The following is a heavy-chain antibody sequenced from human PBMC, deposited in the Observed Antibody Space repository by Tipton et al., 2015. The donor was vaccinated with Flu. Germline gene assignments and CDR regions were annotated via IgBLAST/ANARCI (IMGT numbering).Heavy chain of an antibody. CDR2: IYYSGST. D-gene: IGHD6-13*01. CDR3: AIDDFGSSWYGY. CDR1: GGSISSYY. V-gene: IGHV4-59*12. Sequence: TLSLTCTVSGGSISSYYWSWIRQPPGKGLEWIGHIYYSGSTNYNPSLKSRVTMSVDTSRNQFSLRLSSVTAADTAIYYCAIDDFGSSWYGYWGQGSLVTVSS. J-gene: IGHJ4*02.